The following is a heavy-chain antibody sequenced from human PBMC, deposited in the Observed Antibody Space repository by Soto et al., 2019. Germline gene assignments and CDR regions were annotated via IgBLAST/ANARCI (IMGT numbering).Heavy chain of an antibody. V-gene: IGHV3-30*18. D-gene: IGHD5-12*01. J-gene: IGHJ4*02. Sequence: QVQLVESGGGVVQPGRSLRLSCAASGFTFSSYGMHWVRQAPGKGLEWVAVISYDGSNKYYADSVKGRFTISRDNSKNTLYLQMNSLRAEDTAVYYCVKVYSGYDEYYFDYWGQGTLVTVSS. CDR1: GFTFSSYG. CDR3: VKVYSGYDEYYFDY. CDR2: ISYDGSNK.